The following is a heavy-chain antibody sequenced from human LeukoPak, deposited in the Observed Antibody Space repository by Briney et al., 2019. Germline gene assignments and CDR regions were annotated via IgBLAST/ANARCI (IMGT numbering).Heavy chain of an antibody. V-gene: IGHV3-21*01. D-gene: IGHD6-13*01. Sequence: GGSLRLSCAASGFTFSSYSMNWVRQAPGKGLEWVSSISSSSSYIYYADSVKGRLTISRDNAKNSLYLQMNSLRAEDTAVYYCARAGYSSSWYEDYYYMDVWGKGTTVTVSS. CDR3: ARAGYSSSWYEDYYYMDV. CDR2: ISSSSSYI. CDR1: GFTFSSYS. J-gene: IGHJ6*03.